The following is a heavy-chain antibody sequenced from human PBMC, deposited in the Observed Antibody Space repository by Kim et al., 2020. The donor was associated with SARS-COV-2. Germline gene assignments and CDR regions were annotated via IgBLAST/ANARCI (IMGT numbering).Heavy chain of an antibody. CDR1: GYTFSDYH. CDR2: INCKTGVT. V-gene: IGHV1-2*02. D-gene: IGHD2-2*03. J-gene: IGHJ4*02. Sequence: ASVKVSCKASGYTFSDYHIHWVRQALGQGLEWMAWINCKTGVTEYAQMFQGRITVTRDTSISTAYMDVSGLMSDDTAVYYCATWIPVPTGRVPYWGQGTLVTVSS. CDR3: ATWIPVPTGRVPY.